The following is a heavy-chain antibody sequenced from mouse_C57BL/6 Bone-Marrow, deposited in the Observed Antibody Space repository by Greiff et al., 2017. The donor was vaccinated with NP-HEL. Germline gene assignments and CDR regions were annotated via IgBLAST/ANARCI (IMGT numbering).Heavy chain of an antibody. Sequence: QVQLQQPGAALVMPGASVKLSCKASGYTFPSYWMHWVKQRPGQGLEWIGEIDPSDSYTNYNQKFKGKSTLTVDKSSSTADMQLSSLTSEDSAVYYCARDYYGSSSFAYWGQGTLVTVSA. CDR2: IDPSDSYT. V-gene: IGHV1-69*01. CDR1: GYTFPSYW. D-gene: IGHD1-1*01. CDR3: ARDYYGSSSFAY. J-gene: IGHJ3*01.